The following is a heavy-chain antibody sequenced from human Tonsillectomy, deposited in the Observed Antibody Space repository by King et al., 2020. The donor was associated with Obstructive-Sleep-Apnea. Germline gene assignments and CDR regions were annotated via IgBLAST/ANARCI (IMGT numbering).Heavy chain of an antibody. D-gene: IGHD6-19*01. J-gene: IGHJ4*02. CDR3: ARGGGWASGWLH. CDR1: GSSISSYY. Sequence: VQLQESGPGLVKPSETLSLTCTVSGSSISSYYWSWIRQPPGKGLEWIGYIYYSGSTNYNPSLKSRVTISVDASKNQFSLKLTSVSAADTAFYYCARGGGWASGWLHWGLGTLVTVSS. V-gene: IGHV4-59*08. CDR2: IYYSGST.